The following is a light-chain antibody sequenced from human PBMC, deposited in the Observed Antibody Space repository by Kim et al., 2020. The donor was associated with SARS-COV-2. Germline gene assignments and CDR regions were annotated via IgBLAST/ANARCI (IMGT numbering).Light chain of an antibody. CDR2: EDD. CDR3: QAWDTATHVV. J-gene: IGLJ2*01. Sequence: DRYACWYHQRPGRSPVLVIYEDDKRPSGIPERFSGSNSGNTATLTISGTQAMDEADYYCQAWDTATHVVFGGGTQLTVL. V-gene: IGLV3-1*01. CDR1: DRY.